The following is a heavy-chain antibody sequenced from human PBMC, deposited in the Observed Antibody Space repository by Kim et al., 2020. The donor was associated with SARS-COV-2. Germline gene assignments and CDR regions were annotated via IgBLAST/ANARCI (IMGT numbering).Heavy chain of an antibody. CDR1: GFTFSSYW. V-gene: IGHV3-74*01. J-gene: IGHJ4*02. D-gene: IGHD6-19*01. CDR3: VKGTSGWPY. CDR2: ISPDGTST. Sequence: GGSLRLSCAASGFTFSSYWMHWVRQVPGEGLVWVSRISPDGTSTSYADSVKGRFTISRANAKNTLFLQMSSLRAEDSALFYCVKGTSGWPYWGQGTLVTVSS.